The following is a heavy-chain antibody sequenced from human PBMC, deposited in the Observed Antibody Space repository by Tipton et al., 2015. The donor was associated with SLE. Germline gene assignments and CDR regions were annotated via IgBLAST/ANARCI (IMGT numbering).Heavy chain of an antibody. CDR1: GFTFSSYS. V-gene: IGHV3-21*01. CDR3: ARVGRGVGAFGLYDAFDI. CDR2: ISSSSSYI. D-gene: IGHD1-26*01. J-gene: IGHJ3*02. Sequence: GSLRLSCAASGFTFSSYSMNWVRQAPGKGLEWVSSISSSSSYIYYADSVKGRFTISRDNAKNSLYLQMNSLRAEDTAVYYCARVGRGVGAFGLYDAFDIWGQGTMVTVSS.